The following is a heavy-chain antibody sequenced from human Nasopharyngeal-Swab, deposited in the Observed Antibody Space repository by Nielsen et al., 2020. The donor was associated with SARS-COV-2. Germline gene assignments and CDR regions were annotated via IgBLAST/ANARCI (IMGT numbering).Heavy chain of an antibody. CDR1: GGSISSYY. D-gene: IGHD4-17*01. CDR3: ARHPLHDYGDYDLPYYYYYMDV. CDR2: IYYSGST. Sequence: SETLSLTCTVSGGSISSYYWSWIRQPPGKGLEWIGYIYYSGSTNYNPSLKSRVTISVDTSKNQFSLKLSSVTAADTAAYYCARHPLHDYGDYDLPYYYYYMDVWGKGTTVTVSS. V-gene: IGHV4-59*08. J-gene: IGHJ6*03.